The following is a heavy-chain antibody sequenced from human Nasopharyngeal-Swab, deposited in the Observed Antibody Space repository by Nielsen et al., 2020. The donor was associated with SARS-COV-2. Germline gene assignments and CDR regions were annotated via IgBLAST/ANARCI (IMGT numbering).Heavy chain of an antibody. CDR3: ARGQDSSGWYTPGSYYYYGMDV. CDR2: ISYDGSNK. D-gene: IGHD6-19*01. V-gene: IGHV3-30-3*01. J-gene: IGHJ6*02. CDR1: GFTFSSYA. Sequence: GGSLRLSCAASGFTFSSYAMHWVRQAPGKGLEWVAVISYDGSNKYYADSVKGRFTISRDNSKNTLYLQMNSLRAEDTAVYYCARGQDSSGWYTPGSYYYYGMDVWGQGTTVTVSS.